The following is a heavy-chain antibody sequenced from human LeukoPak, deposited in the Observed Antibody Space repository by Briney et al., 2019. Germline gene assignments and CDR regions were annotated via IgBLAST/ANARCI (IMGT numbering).Heavy chain of an antibody. J-gene: IGHJ4*02. V-gene: IGHV3-23*01. Sequence: GGSLRLSCAASGFTFSSYAMSWVRQAPGKGLEWVSAISGSGGSTYYADSVKGRFTISRDNSKNTLYLQMNSLRAEDTAVYYCAKGALSIAAAGLPRGPWGQGTLVTVSS. CDR1: GFTFSSYA. CDR2: ISGSGGST. D-gene: IGHD6-13*01. CDR3: AKGALSIAAAGLPRGP.